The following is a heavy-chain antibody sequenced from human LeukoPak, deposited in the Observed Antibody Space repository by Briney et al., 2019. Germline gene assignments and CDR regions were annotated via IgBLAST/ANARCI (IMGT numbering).Heavy chain of an antibody. Sequence: GASVKVSCKASRYTFTGYYMHWVRQAPGQGLEWMGWINPNSGGTNYAQKFQGRVTMTRDTSISTAYMELSRLRSDDTAVYYCARSPSGSKAAKYWGQGTLVTVSS. CDR3: ARSPSGSKAAKY. D-gene: IGHD6-13*01. V-gene: IGHV1-2*02. CDR2: INPNSGGT. J-gene: IGHJ4*02. CDR1: RYTFTGYY.